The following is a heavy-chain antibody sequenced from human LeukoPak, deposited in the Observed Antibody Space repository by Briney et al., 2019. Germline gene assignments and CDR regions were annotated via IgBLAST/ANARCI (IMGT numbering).Heavy chain of an antibody. D-gene: IGHD3-16*01. Sequence: YWXWIRQPAGKGLEWIGRICTSGSTNYNPSLKSRVTMSVDTSKNQFSLKLSSVTAADTAVYYCARDRFQDMDVWGKGTTVTVSS. CDR3: ARDRFQDMDV. J-gene: IGHJ6*03. CDR1: Y. V-gene: IGHV4-4*07. CDR2: ICTSGST.